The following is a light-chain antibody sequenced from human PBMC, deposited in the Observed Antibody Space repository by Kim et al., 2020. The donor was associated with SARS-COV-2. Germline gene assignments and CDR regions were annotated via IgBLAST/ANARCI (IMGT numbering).Light chain of an antibody. Sequence: PGQSITISCTGTGSDVGDYNYVSWYQQHPGKAPKLMIYDVSNRPSGVSNRFSGSKSGNTASLTISGLQAEDEADYYCSSYTSSSVVFGGGTQLTVL. J-gene: IGLJ2*01. CDR1: GSDVGDYNY. CDR2: DVS. V-gene: IGLV2-14*03. CDR3: SSYTSSSVV.